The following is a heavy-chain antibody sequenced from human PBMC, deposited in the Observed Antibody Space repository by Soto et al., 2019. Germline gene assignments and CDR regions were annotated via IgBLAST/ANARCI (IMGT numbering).Heavy chain of an antibody. CDR3: ARMGYCSGGRCYPAYYGMDV. V-gene: IGHV4-4*02. J-gene: IGHJ6*02. CDR1: GGSISSSDW. Sequence: AVSGGSISSSDWWNWVRQPPGTGLEWIGEIYHSGSTHYNPSLRGRVSISVDKSKSQFSLKLTSVTAADTAVYYCARMGYCSGGRCYPAYYGMDVWGQGTTVTVSS. CDR2: IYHSGST. D-gene: IGHD2-15*01.